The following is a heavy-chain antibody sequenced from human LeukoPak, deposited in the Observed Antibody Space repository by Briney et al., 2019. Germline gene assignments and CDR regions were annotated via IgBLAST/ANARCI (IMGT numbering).Heavy chain of an antibody. CDR1: GGSFSGYY. Sequence: PSETLSLTCAVYGGSFSGYYWSWIRQPPGKGLEWIRGIYYSRHTYYNPSLKSRVTISIDTSKNQFSVKLRSVTAADTAVYYCARDGNALWGQGTLVTVSS. J-gene: IGHJ4*02. V-gene: IGHV4-34*01. D-gene: IGHD1-1*01. CDR2: IYYSRHT. CDR3: ARDGNAL.